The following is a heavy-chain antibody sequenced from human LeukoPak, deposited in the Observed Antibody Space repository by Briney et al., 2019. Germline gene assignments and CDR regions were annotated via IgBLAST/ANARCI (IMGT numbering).Heavy chain of an antibody. CDR1: GGTFSSYA. CDR3: ARSDIVVVPAYYMDV. D-gene: IGHD2-2*01. V-gene: IGHV1-69*01. J-gene: IGHJ6*03. CDR2: IIPIFGTA. Sequence: SVKVSCKASGGTFSSYAISWVRQAPGQGLEWMGGIIPIFGTANYAQKFQGRVTITADEPTSTAYMELSSLRSEDTAVYYCARSDIVVVPAYYMDVWGKGTTVTVSS.